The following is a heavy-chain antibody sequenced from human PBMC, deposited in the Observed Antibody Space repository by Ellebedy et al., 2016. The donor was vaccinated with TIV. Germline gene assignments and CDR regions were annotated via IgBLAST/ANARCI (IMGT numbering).Heavy chain of an antibody. Sequence: GESLKISCKGSGYRITTYWIGWVRQMSVNGQEWRWIIYPGDSDTRYSPSFQGQVTISADKSISTAYLQWSSLKASDTAMYYCARVGEVAATPCSYWGQGTLVTVSS. CDR3: ARVGEVAATPCSY. V-gene: IGHV5-51*01. J-gene: IGHJ4*02. D-gene: IGHD2-15*01. CDR2: IYPGDSDT. CDR1: GYRITTYW.